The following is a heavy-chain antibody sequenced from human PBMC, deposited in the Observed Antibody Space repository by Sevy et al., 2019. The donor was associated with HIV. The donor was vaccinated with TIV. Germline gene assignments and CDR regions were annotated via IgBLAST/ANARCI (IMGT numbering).Heavy chain of an antibody. J-gene: IGHJ6*02. D-gene: IGHD3-10*02. V-gene: IGHV3-30*18. Sequence: GGSLRLSCAASGFSFRNYDMHWVRQAPGKGLEWLALVSFDGDSTYSADSVKGRFTSSRDNSKNTLYLQMNSLRVEVTAIYYSAKRGGHDTRGYVRYYYYDMDVWGQGTTVTVSS. CDR1: GFSFRNYD. CDR2: VSFDGDST. CDR3: AKRGGHDTRGYVRYYYYDMDV.